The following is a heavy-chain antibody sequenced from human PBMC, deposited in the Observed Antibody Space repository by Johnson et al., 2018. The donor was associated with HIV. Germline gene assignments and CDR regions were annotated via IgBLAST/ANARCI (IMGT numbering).Heavy chain of an antibody. D-gene: IGHD5-24*01. V-gene: IGHV3-53*01. Sequence: VQLVESGGGLIQPGGSLRLSCAASGFTVSSNYMSWVRQAPGKGLEWVSVIYSGGSTYYADSVKGRFTISRDNSKNTLYLQMNSLRVEDAAKYYCAKAQLLADDCFKVWGQGPVVTVSS. CDR2: IYSGGST. CDR3: AKAQLLADDCFKV. CDR1: GFTVSSNY. J-gene: IGHJ3*01.